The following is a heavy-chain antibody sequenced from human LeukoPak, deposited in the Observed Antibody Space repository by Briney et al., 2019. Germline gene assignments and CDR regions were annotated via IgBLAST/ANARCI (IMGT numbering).Heavy chain of an antibody. CDR1: GLAFSAYK. CDR3: VVGGSPGY. CDR2: ISTDGYTT. J-gene: IGHJ4*02. V-gene: IGHV3-74*01. Sequence: GGSMRLSCAAPGLAFSAYKMHWVRQAPRKGLVWVSRISTDGYTTDYADFVQGRFTASRDNTKNTWSLEMNSLRAEDTAVYYCVVGGSPGYWGQGTLVTVSS. D-gene: IGHD2-15*01.